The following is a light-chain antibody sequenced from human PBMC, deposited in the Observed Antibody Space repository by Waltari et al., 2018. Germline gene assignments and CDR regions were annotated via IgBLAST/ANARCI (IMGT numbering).Light chain of an antibody. CDR2: RAS. J-gene: IGKJ4*02. CDR3: QQYDSYSTT. V-gene: IGKV1-5*03. CDR1: QSVSIW. Sequence: DIQMTQSPSTLSASVGDRVTITCRASQSVSIWLAWYQQKPGRAPKLLIFRASSLESGVPSRFSGSGSGTEFTLTISSLQPDDFATYYCQQYDSYSTTFGGGTKVEIK.